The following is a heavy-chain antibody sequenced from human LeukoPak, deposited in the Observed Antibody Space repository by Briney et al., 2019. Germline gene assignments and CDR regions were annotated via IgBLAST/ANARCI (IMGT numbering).Heavy chain of an antibody. V-gene: IGHV3-11*04. Sequence: GGSLRLSCEASGFTFSDYYMSWIRQVPGKGLEWLLYISPSGTAIYYADSVKGRFTISRDNAKNSLYLQMNSLRAEDTAVYYCARDLSWFDPWGQGTLVTVSS. CDR2: ISPSGTAI. CDR3: ARDLSWFDP. CDR1: GFTFSDYY. J-gene: IGHJ5*02.